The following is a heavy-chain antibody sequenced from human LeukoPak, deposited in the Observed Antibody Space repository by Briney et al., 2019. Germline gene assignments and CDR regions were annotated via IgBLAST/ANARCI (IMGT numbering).Heavy chain of an antibody. V-gene: IGHV1-18*01. CDR1: GYTFTSYG. J-gene: IGHJ4*02. CDR3: AREAAADWIDY. D-gene: IGHD6-13*01. CDR2: INADNGNT. Sequence: ASVKVSCKASGYTFTSYGISWVRQAPGQGLEWMGWINADNGNTNHAQKLQGRVTMTTDTSTSTAYMELRGLRSDDTAVYYCAREAAADWIDYWGQGTLVTVSS.